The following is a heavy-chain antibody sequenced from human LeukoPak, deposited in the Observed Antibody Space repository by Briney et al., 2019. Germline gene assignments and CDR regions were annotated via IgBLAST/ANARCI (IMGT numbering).Heavy chain of an antibody. D-gene: IGHD4-23*01. CDR3: AKDLEYGGNSVFAFDI. V-gene: IGHV3-30*18. Sequence: GGSLRLSCAASGFTFSSSDMHWVRQAPGKGLEWVAVISYDATNKYYADSVKGRFTLSRDNSKNTLYLQMNSLRAEDTAVYYCAKDLEYGGNSVFAFDIWGQGTMVTVSS. J-gene: IGHJ3*02. CDR1: GFTFSSSD. CDR2: ISYDATNK.